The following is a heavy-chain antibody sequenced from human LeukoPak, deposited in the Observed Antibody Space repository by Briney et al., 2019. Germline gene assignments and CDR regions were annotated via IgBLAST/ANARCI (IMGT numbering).Heavy chain of an antibody. V-gene: IGHV3-21*01. CDR1: GFTFSSYS. CDR2: ISSSSSYI. J-gene: IGHJ4*02. Sequence: GGSLRLSCAASGFTFSSYSMNWVRQAPGKGLEWVPSISSSSSYIYYADSVKGRFTISRDNAKNSLYLQMNSLRAEDTAVYYCARDQIFGVVIIEGYYFDYWGQGTLVTVSS. D-gene: IGHD3-3*01. CDR3: ARDQIFGVVIIEGYYFDY.